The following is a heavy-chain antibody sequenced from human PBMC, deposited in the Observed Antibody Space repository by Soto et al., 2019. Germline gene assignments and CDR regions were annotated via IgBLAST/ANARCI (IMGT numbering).Heavy chain of an antibody. D-gene: IGHD6-13*01. CDR1: GFTFSSYG. CDR2: ISYDGSNK. CDR3: AKDLEQLAIAAAGTLSMDV. V-gene: IGHV3-30*18. J-gene: IGHJ6*02. Sequence: PLVPLRLSCAASGFTFSSYGMHWVRKAPGKGLEWVAVISYDGSNKYYADSVKGRFTISRDNSKNTLYLQMNSLRAEDTAVYYCAKDLEQLAIAAAGTLSMDVWGQGTTVTVSS.